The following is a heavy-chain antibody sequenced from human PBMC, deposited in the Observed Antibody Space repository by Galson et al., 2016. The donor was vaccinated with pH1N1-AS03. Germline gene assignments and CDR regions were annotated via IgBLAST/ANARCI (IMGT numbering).Heavy chain of an antibody. CDR2: IYYTGNT. V-gene: IGHV4-59*01. CDR1: GDSFSNYY. Sequence: SETLSLTCTISGDSFSNYYWSWIRETPGRGLEWIAYIYYTGNTKNNPSLESRVIISLDTSKNQFSLTLKSVTAADTAVYSCARAGPSGYADFDYWSQGILVTVSS. D-gene: IGHD3-22*01. J-gene: IGHJ4*02. CDR3: ARAGPSGYADFDY.